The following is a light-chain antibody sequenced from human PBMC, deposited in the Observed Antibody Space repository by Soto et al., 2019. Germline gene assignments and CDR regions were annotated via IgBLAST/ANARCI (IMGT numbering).Light chain of an antibody. Sequence: EIVMAQSPATLAVSPGESATLSCRASQIVSRKLFWYQQKPGQAPRLLIYGASTRATGIPERFSGSGSGTEFTLTISSLQSEDFAVYYCQQYTNWPKTFGQGTKVDIK. V-gene: IGKV3D-15*01. CDR3: QQYTNWPKT. CDR1: QIVSRK. CDR2: GAS. J-gene: IGKJ1*01.